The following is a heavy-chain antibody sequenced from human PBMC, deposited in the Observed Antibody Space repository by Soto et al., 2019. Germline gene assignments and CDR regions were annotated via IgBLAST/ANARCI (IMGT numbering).Heavy chain of an antibody. CDR2: INAGNGNT. CDR1: GYTFTSSA. Sequence: ASVKGSCKASGYTFTSSAIHWVRQAPGQGLEWMGWINAGNGNTKYSEKVEGRVTITRDTSASTAYMELSSLRSEDTAVYYCARPRTYYYMDVWGKGTTVTVSS. D-gene: IGHD6-6*01. V-gene: IGHV1-3*01. J-gene: IGHJ6*03. CDR3: ARPRTYYYMDV.